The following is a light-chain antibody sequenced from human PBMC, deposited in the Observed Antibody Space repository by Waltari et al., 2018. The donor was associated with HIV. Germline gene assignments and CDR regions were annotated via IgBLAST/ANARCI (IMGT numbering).Light chain of an antibody. CDR3: QQASSFPHT. V-gene: IGKV1D-12*01. CDR2: SCS. Sequence: DIQVMQSHSSVSVSVGDNVSISCQASHSIGDTLAWYQMKPGEAPKLLVYSCSKLQSGVPSRFSASVSGPHFSLTITGLQREDFATYFCQQASSFPHTFG. CDR1: HSIGDT. J-gene: IGKJ5*01.